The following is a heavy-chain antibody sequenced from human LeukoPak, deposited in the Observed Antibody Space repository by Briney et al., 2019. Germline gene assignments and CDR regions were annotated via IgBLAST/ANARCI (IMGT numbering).Heavy chain of an antibody. CDR3: ARDPGFGEFAN. J-gene: IGHJ4*02. V-gene: IGHV3-21*01. CDR2: ISSSSSYI. CDR1: GFTFTNYG. D-gene: IGHD3-10*01. Sequence: PGGSLRLSCAASGFTFTNYGMSWVRQAPGKGLEWVSSISSSSSYIYYADSVKGRFTISRDNAKNSLYLQMNSLRAEDTAVYYCARDPGFGEFANWGQGTLVTVSS.